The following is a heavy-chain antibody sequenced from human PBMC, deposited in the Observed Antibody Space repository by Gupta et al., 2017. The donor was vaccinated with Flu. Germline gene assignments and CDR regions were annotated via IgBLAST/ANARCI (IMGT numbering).Heavy chain of an antibody. V-gene: IGHV1-46*01. CDR3: ARGQDYDFLSCYSAVDY. D-gene: IGHD3-3*01. CDR2: INPSGGST. Sequence: QVQLVQSGAEVKKPGASVKVSCKASGYTFTSYYMHWVRRAPGQGLEWMGIINPSGGSTSYAQKFQGRVTMTRDTSTSTVYMELSSLRAEDTAVYYCARGQDYDFLSCYSAVDYWGQGTLVTVSS. J-gene: IGHJ4*02. CDR1: GYTFTSYY.